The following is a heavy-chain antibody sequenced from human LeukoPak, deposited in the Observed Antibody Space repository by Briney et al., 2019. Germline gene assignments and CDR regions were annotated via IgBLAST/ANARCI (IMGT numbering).Heavy chain of an antibody. J-gene: IGHJ5*02. CDR3: ARGAQTMVRGIRPRGYNWFDP. CDR2: IIPIFGTA. CDR1: GGTFSSYA. V-gene: IGHV1-69*13. D-gene: IGHD3-10*01. Sequence: GASVKVSCKASGGTFSSYAISWVRQAPGQGLEWMGGIIPIFGTANYAQKFQGRVTITADESTSTAYMELSSLRSEDTAVYYCARGAQTMVRGIRPRGYNWFDPWGQGTLVTVSS.